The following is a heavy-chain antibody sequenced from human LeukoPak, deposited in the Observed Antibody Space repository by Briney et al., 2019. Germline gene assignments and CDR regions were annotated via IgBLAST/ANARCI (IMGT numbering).Heavy chain of an antibody. CDR2: IYYSGST. CDR1: GGSISSYY. CDR3: ARLSFYYYDSSGSAFDP. Sequence: SETLSLTCTVSGGSISSYYWSWIRQPPGKGLEWIGYIYYSGSTSYNPSLKSRVTISVDTSKNQFSLKLNSVTAADTAVYYCARLSFYYYDSSGSAFDPWGQGTLVTVSS. J-gene: IGHJ5*02. D-gene: IGHD3-22*01. V-gene: IGHV4-59*08.